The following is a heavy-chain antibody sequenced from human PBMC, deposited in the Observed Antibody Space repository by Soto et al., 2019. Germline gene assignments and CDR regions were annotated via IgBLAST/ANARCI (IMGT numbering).Heavy chain of an antibody. CDR2: IWYDGSNK. Sequence: GGSLRLSCAASGFTLSSYGMHWVRQAPGKGLEWVAVIWYDGSNKYYADSVKGRFTISRDNSKNTLYLQMNSLRAEDTAVYYCARGDFWSGYYLTKYYFDYWGQGTLVTVSS. CDR1: GFTLSSYG. D-gene: IGHD3-3*01. J-gene: IGHJ4*02. V-gene: IGHV3-33*01. CDR3: ARGDFWSGYYLTKYYFDY.